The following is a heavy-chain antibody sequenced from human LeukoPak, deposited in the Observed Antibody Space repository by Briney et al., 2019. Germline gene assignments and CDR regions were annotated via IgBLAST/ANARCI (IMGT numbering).Heavy chain of an antibody. CDR3: ARRRGDDYGDYDY. CDR2: IRTKANNYAT. CDR1: GFTFSDST. D-gene: IGHD4-17*01. J-gene: IGHJ4*02. Sequence: GGSLRLSCAASGFTFSDSTMHWVRQTSGKGLECVGRIRTKANNYATDYAASVKGRFTTSRDDSKDSTYLHLSSLKTEDTAVYYCARRRGDDYGDYDYWGQGTLVTVSS. V-gene: IGHV3-73*01.